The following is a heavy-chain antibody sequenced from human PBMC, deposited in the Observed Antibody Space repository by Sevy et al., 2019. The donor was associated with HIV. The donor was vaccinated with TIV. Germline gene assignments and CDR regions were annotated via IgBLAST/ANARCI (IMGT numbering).Heavy chain of an antibody. CDR2: INPNNGGR. V-gene: IGHV1-2*02. J-gene: IGHJ6*02. Sequence: ASVKVSCKAARYTFTDYYVHWVRQGPGQGLEWMGWINPNNGGRKYAQRFQGRVTMTRATSINTAYMELGSLTSDDTAVYYCARLTTMPTSDDYGMDVWGQGTTVTVSS. D-gene: IGHD4-17*01. CDR3: ARLTTMPTSDDYGMDV. CDR1: RYTFTDYY.